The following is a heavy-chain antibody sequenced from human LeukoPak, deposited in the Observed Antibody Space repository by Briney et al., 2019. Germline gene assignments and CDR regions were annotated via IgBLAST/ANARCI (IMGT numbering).Heavy chain of an antibody. CDR1: GFTFSSYS. J-gene: IGHJ4*02. Sequence: GGSLRLSCAASGFTFSSYSMNWVRQAPGKGLEWVSSISGSSSYIYYADSVKGRFTISRDNAKNSLYLQMNSLRAEDTAVYYCARGYGSGGIDYWGQGTLVTVSS. V-gene: IGHV3-21*01. CDR3: ARGYGSGGIDY. D-gene: IGHD3-10*01. CDR2: ISGSSSYI.